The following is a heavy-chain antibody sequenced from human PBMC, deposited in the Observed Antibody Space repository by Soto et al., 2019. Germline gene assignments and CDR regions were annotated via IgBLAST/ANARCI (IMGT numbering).Heavy chain of an antibody. CDR1: GFTFSSYA. CDR2: ISGGGGNT. V-gene: IGHV3-23*01. Sequence: GGSLRLSCAASGFTFSSYAVSWVRQAPGKGLEWVSVISGGGGNTYNADSVKGRFTISRDNSKNTLYLQMNSLRAEDTAVYYCAKVQNFGYYYDSSGYSFDYWGQGTLVTVSS. J-gene: IGHJ4*02. D-gene: IGHD3-22*01. CDR3: AKVQNFGYYYDSSGYSFDY.